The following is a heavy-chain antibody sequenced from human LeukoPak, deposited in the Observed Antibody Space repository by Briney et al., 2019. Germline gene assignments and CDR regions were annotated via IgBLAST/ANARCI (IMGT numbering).Heavy chain of an antibody. CDR3: ARTGDSKLHDAFDI. D-gene: IGHD3-22*01. CDR2: ISAYNGNT. Sequence: ASVNVSCKASGYTFTSYGISWVRQAPGQGLEWMGWISAYNGNTNYAQKLQGRVTMTTDTSTSTAYMELRSLRSDDTAVYYCARTGDSKLHDAFDIWGQGTMVTVSS. V-gene: IGHV1-18*01. CDR1: GYTFTSYG. J-gene: IGHJ3*02.